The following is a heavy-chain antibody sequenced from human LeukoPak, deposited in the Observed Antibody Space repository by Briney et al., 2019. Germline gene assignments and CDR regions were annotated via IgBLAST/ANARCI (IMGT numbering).Heavy chain of an antibody. CDR1: GGSISSGGYY. Sequence: SETLSLTCTVSGGSISSGGYYRSWIRHHPGKGLEWIRYIYYSGSTYYNPSLRSRVTISVDTSKNQFSLKLSSVTAADTAVYYCARVPHYEYVWGSYNYFDYWGQGTLVTVSS. CDR3: ARVPHYEYVWGSYNYFDY. CDR2: IYYSGST. V-gene: IGHV4-31*03. J-gene: IGHJ4*02. D-gene: IGHD3-16*01.